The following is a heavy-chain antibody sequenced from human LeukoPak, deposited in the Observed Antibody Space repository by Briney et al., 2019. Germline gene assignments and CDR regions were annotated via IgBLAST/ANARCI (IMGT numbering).Heavy chain of an antibody. V-gene: IGHV3-23*01. CDR1: GFTFSSSP. D-gene: IGHD1-26*01. J-gene: IGHJ4*02. CDR2: ISGSGGAT. CDR3: GKYVQTSVGANDH. Sequence: GGSLRLSCAASGFTFSSSPMNWVRQAPGKGLEWVSVISGSGGATFYGDSVQGRFTISRDNSRDTLYLQMNSLTAEDTAVYYCGKYVQTSVGANDHWGQGTLVTVSS.